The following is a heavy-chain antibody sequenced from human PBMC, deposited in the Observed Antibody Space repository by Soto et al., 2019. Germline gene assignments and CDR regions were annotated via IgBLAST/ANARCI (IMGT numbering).Heavy chain of an antibody. D-gene: IGHD4-17*01. CDR3: ARHDCGDLALYY. V-gene: IGHV1-69*02. Sequence: AVQVSCKASRGTFTSDTIAWARHAPRQGLEWMGRIIPILGIANYAQKFQGRVTITADKPTSTAYMGLSSVRSEDKAVYYCARHDCGDLALYYWGQGTLVTVSS. CDR1: RGTFTSDT. J-gene: IGHJ4*02. CDR2: IIPILGIA.